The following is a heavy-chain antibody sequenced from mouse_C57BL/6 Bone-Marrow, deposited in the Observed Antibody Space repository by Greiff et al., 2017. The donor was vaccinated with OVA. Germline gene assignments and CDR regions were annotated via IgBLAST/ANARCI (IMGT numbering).Heavy chain of an antibody. J-gene: IGHJ3*01. V-gene: IGHV5-12*01. CDR2: ISNGSGST. CDR3: ARQLRYWFAY. CDR1: GFTFSDYY. Sequence: EVQRVESGGGLVQPGGSLKLSCAASGFTFSDYYMSWVRQTPEKRLDWVAYISNGSGSTYYPNTVQCRFTVSRDKAKNTLYLQMSRLKSEDTAMYYCARQLRYWFAYWGQGTLVTVSA. D-gene: IGHD1-1*01.